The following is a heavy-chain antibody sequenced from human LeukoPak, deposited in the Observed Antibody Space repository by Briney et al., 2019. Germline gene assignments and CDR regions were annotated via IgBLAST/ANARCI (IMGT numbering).Heavy chain of an antibody. V-gene: IGHV1-69*15. D-gene: IGHD3-22*01. J-gene: IGHJ4*02. CDR2: IIPIFGTA. Sequence: RASVKVSCRASGGTFSSYSISWVRQAPGQGLEWMGRIIPIFGTANYAQKFQGRVTITADESTSTAYMELSSLRSEDTAVYYCARVKPPDPNYSSGYIADYWGQGTLVTVSS. CDR3: ARVKPPDPNYSSGYIADY. CDR1: GGTFSSYS.